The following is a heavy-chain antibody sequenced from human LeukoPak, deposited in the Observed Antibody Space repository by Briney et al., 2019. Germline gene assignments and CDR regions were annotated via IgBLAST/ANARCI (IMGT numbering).Heavy chain of an antibody. CDR3: AKDQEALTGGGFDY. V-gene: IGHV4-30-4*01. CDR2: IYFSGST. D-gene: IGHD3-16*01. CDR1: GGSISNGDYY. J-gene: IGHJ4*02. Sequence: PSQTLTLTCTVSGGSISNGDYYWSWIRQPPGKGLEWIGYIYFSGSTYYNPSLKSRVTISVDTSKNQFSLKLSSVTAADTAVYYCAKDQEALTGGGFDYWGQGTLVTVSS.